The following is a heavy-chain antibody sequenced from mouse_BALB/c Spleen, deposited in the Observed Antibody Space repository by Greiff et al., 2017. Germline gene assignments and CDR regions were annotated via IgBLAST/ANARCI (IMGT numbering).Heavy chain of an antibody. J-gene: IGHJ3*01. CDR3: ARDYGSSGAY. V-gene: IGHV5-17*02. Sequence: EVQLVESGGGLVQPGGSRKLSCAASGFTFSSFGMHWVRQAPEKGLEWVAYISSGSSTIYYADTVKGRFTISRDNPKNTLFLQMTSLRSEDTAMYYCARDYGSSGAYWGQGTLVTVSA. CDR1: GFTFSSFG. CDR2: ISSGSSTI. D-gene: IGHD1-1*01.